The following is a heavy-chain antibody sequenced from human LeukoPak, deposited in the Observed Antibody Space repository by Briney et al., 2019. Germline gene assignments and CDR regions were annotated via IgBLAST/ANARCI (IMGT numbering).Heavy chain of an antibody. D-gene: IGHD1-26*01. CDR3: ARDTGATSREASGSAMYYFDY. CDR2: INPSGGST. J-gene: IGHJ4*02. CDR1: GYTFTSYY. Sequence: ASVKVSCKASGYTFTSYYMHWVRQAPGQGLEWMGIINPSGGSTSYAQKFQGRVTMTRDTSTSTVYMELSSLRSEDTAVYYCARDTGATSREASGSAMYYFDYWGQGTLVTVSS. V-gene: IGHV1-46*01.